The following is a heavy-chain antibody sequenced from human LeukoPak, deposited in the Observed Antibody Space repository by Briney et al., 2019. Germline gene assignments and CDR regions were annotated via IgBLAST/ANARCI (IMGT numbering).Heavy chain of an antibody. CDR2: ITSSSYI. Sequence: GGSLRLSRTASGFTFSSYNMNWVRQAPGKGLEWVSSITSSSYIYYADSMKGRFTISRDNAKNSLYLQMNSLRAEDTAVYYCARDIQLDDAFDIWGQGTMVTVSS. D-gene: IGHD6-13*01. J-gene: IGHJ3*02. CDR1: GFTFSSYN. CDR3: ARDIQLDDAFDI. V-gene: IGHV3-21*01.